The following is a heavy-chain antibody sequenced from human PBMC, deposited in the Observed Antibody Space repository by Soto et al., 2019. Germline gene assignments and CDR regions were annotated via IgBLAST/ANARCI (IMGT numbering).Heavy chain of an antibody. Sequence: GESLKISCKGSGYSFTSYWISWVRQMPGKGLEWMGRIDPISFYTNYRPSFQGHVPISADKSISTAFLQWSSLKASDPAMYYWSGGGGPYYGMDVWGQGTTVTVSS. CDR3: SGGGGPYYGMDV. J-gene: IGHJ6*02. V-gene: IGHV5-10-1*01. D-gene: IGHD3-10*01. CDR2: IDPISFYT. CDR1: GYSFTSYW.